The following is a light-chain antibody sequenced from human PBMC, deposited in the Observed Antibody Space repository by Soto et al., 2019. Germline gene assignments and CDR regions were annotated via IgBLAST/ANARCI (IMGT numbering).Light chain of an antibody. Sequence: EIVLTQSPATLSWYPGERATLSCSASQSVSSYLAWYQQKPGQAPRLLIYDASNRATGIPARFSGSGSGTDLTLTISSLEPEDFAVYYCQQRSNGLTFGGGTKVEIK. J-gene: IGKJ4*01. CDR1: QSVSSY. CDR2: DAS. CDR3: QQRSNGLT. V-gene: IGKV3-11*01.